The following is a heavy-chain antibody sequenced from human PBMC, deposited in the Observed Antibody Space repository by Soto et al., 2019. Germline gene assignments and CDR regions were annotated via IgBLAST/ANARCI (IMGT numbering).Heavy chain of an antibody. CDR2: ISNSGSTI. CDR1: GFTFSSYE. Sequence: LRLSCAASGFTFSSYEMNWVRQAPGKGLEWVSYISNSGSTIYYADSVKGRFTISRDNAKNSLYLQMNSLRAEDTAVYYCARHTSTIPYYYGMDVWGQGTTVTVSS. CDR3: ARHTSTIPYYYGMDV. D-gene: IGHD3-3*01. J-gene: IGHJ6*02. V-gene: IGHV3-48*03.